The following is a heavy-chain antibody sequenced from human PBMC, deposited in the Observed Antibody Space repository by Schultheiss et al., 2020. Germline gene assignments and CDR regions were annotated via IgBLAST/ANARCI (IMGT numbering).Heavy chain of an antibody. CDR3: ARGTVVAANDY. J-gene: IGHJ4*01. Sequence: GGSLRLSCAASGFTFSSYAMHWVRQAPGKGLEWVAVISYDGSNKYYADSVKGRFTISRDNSKNTLYLQMNSLRAEDTAVYYCARGTVVAANDYWGHGTLVTVA. V-gene: IGHV3-30-3*01. CDR1: GFTFSSYA. CDR2: ISYDGSNK. D-gene: IGHD2-15*01.